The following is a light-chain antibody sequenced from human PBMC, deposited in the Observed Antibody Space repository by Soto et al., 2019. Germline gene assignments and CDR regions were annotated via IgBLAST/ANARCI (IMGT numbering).Light chain of an antibody. J-gene: IGKJ1*01. CDR2: GAS. CDR1: QSVSSSY. CDR3: QQDGSSRT. Sequence: EIVLTQSPGTLSLSPGERATLSCRASQSVSSSYLAWYQQKPGQAPRLLIYGASSRATGIPDRFSGSGSGTDFTLTISRLEPEDFALYCCQQDGSSRTFGQGTKVEIK. V-gene: IGKV3-20*01.